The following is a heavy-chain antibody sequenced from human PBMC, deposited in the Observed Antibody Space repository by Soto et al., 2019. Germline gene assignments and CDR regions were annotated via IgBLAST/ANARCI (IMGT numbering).Heavy chain of an antibody. J-gene: IGHJ3*02. V-gene: IGHV1-3*01. CDR1: GYTFTSYA. Sequence: GASVKVSCKASGYTFTSYAMHWVRQAPGQRLEWMGWINAGNGNTKYSQKFQGRVTITRDTSASTAYMELSSLRSEDTAVYYCAIVLMLYAISQDAFDIWGQGTMVTVSS. CDR2: INAGNGNT. CDR3: AIVLMLYAISQDAFDI. D-gene: IGHD2-8*01.